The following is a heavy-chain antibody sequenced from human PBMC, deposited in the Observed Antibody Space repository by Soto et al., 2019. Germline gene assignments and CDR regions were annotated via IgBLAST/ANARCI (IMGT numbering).Heavy chain of an antibody. CDR1: GFTFSSYA. J-gene: IGHJ4*02. CDR2: ISGSGGST. Sequence: PGGSLRLSCAASGFTFSSYAMSWVRQAPGKGLEWVSGISGSGGSTYDADSVKGRFTISRDNSKNTLYLQMNSLRAEDTAVYYWAGGPKGGDYKTWDYGGQGTVVTVPS. V-gene: IGHV3-23*01. D-gene: IGHD4-17*01. CDR3: AGGPKGGDYKTWDY.